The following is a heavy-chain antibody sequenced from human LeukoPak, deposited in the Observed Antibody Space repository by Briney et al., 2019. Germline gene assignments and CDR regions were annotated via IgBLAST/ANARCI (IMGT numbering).Heavy chain of an antibody. V-gene: IGHV3-21*01. CDR3: ARDQRGNFDY. Sequence: PGGSLRLSCAASGFTFSSYSMNWVRQAPGKGLEWVSSISSSSSYIYYADSVKGRFTISRDNAKNSLYLQMNSLRTEDTAVYCCARDQRGNFDYWGQGTLVTVSS. CDR2: ISSSSSYI. J-gene: IGHJ4*02. CDR1: GFTFSSYS.